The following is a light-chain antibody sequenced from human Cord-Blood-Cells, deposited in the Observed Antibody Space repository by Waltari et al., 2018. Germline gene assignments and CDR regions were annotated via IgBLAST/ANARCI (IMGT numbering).Light chain of an antibody. J-gene: IGKJ1*01. CDR2: CAS. Sequence: EIVLTQSPGTLSLSPGERATLSCRASQSVSSSYLAWYQQKPGQASRLLIYCASSRATGIQDRFCGSGSGTDFTLTISRLEPEDFAVYYCQQYGSSPPETFGQGTKVEIK. CDR1: QSVSSSY. CDR3: QQYGSSPPET. V-gene: IGKV3-20*01.